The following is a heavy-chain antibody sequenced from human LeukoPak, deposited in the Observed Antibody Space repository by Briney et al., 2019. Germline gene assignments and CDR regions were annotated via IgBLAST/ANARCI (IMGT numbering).Heavy chain of an antibody. CDR2: ISSSSSTI. V-gene: IGHV3-48*01. CDR3: ARDLNFDY. J-gene: IGHJ4*02. Sequence: GGSLRLSCAASGFTFSSYSMNWVRQAPGKGLEWVSYISSSSSTIYYADSVKGRFTISRDNAKNSLYLQMNSLRAEDTAVYYCARDLNFDYWGQGTLLTVSS. CDR1: GFTFSSYS.